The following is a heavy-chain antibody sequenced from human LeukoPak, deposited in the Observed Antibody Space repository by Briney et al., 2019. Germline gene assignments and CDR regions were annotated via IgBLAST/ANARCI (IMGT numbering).Heavy chain of an antibody. CDR1: GFTFSTYE. CDR2: ISTSGSSI. Sequence: GGSLRLSCAASGFTFSTYEINWVRQAPGKGLEWLSHISTSGSSIHYADSVKGRFTISRDNAKNSLYLQMNSLGAQDTAVYYCTRGQVTSVTRLAAFDIWGQGTLVTVSS. CDR3: TRGQVTSVTRLAAFDI. J-gene: IGHJ3*02. D-gene: IGHD4-17*01. V-gene: IGHV3-48*03.